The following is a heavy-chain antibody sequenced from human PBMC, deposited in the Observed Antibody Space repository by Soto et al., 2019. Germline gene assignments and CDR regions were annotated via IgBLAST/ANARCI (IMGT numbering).Heavy chain of an antibody. J-gene: IGHJ4*02. Sequence: ASVKVSCKTSGYTFIKYFMHWVRQAPGQGLEWMGVINPNKGDTIYAQKFQDRVSMTRDTSTSTVYMDLSSLRTEDTAVYYCAREDFGGERLKQLGPHWGQGTLVTVSS. CDR3: AREDFGGERLKQLGPH. CDR1: GYTFIKYF. CDR2: INPNKGDT. D-gene: IGHD3-16*01. V-gene: IGHV1-46*03.